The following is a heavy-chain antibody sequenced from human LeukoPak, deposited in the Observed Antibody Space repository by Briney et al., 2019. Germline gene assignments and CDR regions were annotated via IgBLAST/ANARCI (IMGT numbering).Heavy chain of an antibody. CDR1: VFTFSSDT. CDR3: ARDNGDASGRVY. V-gene: IGHV3-30*01. J-gene: IGHJ1*01. D-gene: IGHD4-17*01. Sequence: PVRSLRLSRAASVFTFSSDTMHSVRQAPGKGVGGVAGMAHDPSFQYPADAVQGRFPDARDNSQNTLFLQRNSLIAHDTSVYYWARDNGDASGRVYWGQGTRVTVSS. CDR2: MAHDPSFQ.